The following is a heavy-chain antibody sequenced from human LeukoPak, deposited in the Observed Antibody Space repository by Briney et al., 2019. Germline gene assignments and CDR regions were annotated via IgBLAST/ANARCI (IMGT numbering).Heavy chain of an antibody. Sequence: ASVKVSCKASGYSSSNYGINWVRQAPGEGLEWMGWISGYDANTKYAQRFQGRVTMTTDTSTNSGFLEVKSLTSDDTAVYFCAREVDTAMVNAFDIWGQGTMVIVSS. CDR2: ISGYDANT. CDR1: GYSSSNYG. J-gene: IGHJ3*02. CDR3: AREVDTAMVNAFDI. D-gene: IGHD5-18*01. V-gene: IGHV1-18*01.